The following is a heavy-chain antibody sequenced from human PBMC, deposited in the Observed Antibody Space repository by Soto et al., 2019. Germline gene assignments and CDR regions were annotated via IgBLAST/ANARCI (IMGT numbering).Heavy chain of an antibody. CDR1: GGSISSGGYY. J-gene: IGHJ5*02. D-gene: IGHD2-2*02. V-gene: IGHV4-31*03. CDR3: ARLPGIVVVPAAIPSSSGFDP. CDR2: IYYSGST. Sequence: PSETLSLTCTVSGGSISSGGYYWSWIRQHPGKGLEWIGYIYYSGSTYYNPSLKSRVTMSVDTSKNQFSLKLSSVTAADTAVYYCARLPGIVVVPAAIPSSSGFDPWGQGTLVTVSS.